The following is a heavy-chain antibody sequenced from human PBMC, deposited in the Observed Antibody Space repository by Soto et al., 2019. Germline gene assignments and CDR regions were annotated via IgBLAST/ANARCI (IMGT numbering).Heavy chain of an antibody. D-gene: IGHD2-2*01. CDR2: IIPIFGTA. J-gene: IGHJ6*02. CDR1: GYTFTGYY. Sequence: SVKVSCKASGYTFTGYYMHWVRQAPGQGLEWMGGIIPIFGTANYAQKFQGRVTITADESTSTAYMELSSLRSEDTAVYYCARDWGDIVLVPAATHYYYYGMDVWGQGTTVTVSS. V-gene: IGHV1-69*13. CDR3: ARDWGDIVLVPAATHYYYYGMDV.